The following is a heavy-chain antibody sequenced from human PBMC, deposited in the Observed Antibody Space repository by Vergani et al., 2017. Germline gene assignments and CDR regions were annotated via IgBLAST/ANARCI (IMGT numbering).Heavy chain of an antibody. V-gene: IGHV3-33*01. CDR3: ARDFPPYCGGDCYSGNAFDI. J-gene: IGHJ3*02. D-gene: IGHD2-21*01. Sequence: QVQLVESGGGVVQPGRSLRLSCAASGFTFSSYGMHWVRQAPGKGLEWVAVIWYDGSNQYYADSVKGRFTISRDNSKNTLYLQMNSLRAEDTAVYYCARDFPPYCGGDCYSGNAFDIWGQGTMVTVSS. CDR2: IWYDGSNQ. CDR1: GFTFSSYG.